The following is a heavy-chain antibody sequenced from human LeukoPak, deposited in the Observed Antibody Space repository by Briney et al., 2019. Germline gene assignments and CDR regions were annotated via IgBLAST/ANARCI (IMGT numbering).Heavy chain of an antibody. CDR2: IYYSGST. CDR3: VRLPTNYYYCMDV. J-gene: IGHJ6*03. V-gene: IGHV4-39*07. Sequence: SETLSLTCTVSGGSVRSTSYYWGWIRQPPGQGLEWIGSIYYSGSTHYNPSLKSRVTILVDTSKNQFSLKLSSVTAADTAVYYCVRLPTNYYYCMDVWGKGTTVTVSS. CDR1: GGSVRSTSYY.